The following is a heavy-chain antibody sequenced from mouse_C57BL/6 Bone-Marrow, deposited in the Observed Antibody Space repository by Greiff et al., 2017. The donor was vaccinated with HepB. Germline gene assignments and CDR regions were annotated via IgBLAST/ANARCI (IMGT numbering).Heavy chain of an antibody. V-gene: IGHV2-2*01. CDR3: ARKGRYFDV. CDR2: IWSGGST. Sequence: VQLVESGPGLVQPSQSLSITCTVSGFSLTSYGVHWVRQSPGKGLEWLGVIWSGGSTDYNAAFISRLSISKDNSKSQVFFKMNSLQADDTAIYYCARKGRYFDVWGTGTTVTVSS. J-gene: IGHJ1*03. CDR1: GFSLTSYG. D-gene: IGHD3-3*01.